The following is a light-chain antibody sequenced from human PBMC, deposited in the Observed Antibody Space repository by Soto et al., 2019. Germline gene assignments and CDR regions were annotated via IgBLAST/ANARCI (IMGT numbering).Light chain of an antibody. V-gene: IGKV3-20*01. Sequence: EIMMTQSPAILSVSPGERATLSCRASQSFSINLAWYQQKPGQAPRLLIYDVSNRAAGIPDRFSGSGSGTDFTLTISRLEPEDFAVYYCQQYGSSPFTFGGGTKVDIK. CDR2: DVS. CDR1: QSFSIN. J-gene: IGKJ4*01. CDR3: QQYGSSPFT.